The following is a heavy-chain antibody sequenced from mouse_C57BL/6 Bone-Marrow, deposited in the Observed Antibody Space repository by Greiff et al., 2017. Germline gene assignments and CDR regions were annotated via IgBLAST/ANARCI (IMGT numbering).Heavy chain of an antibody. V-gene: IGHV1-19*01. CDR1: GYTFTDYY. CDR3: ARELRLRSGY. CDR2: INPYNGGT. J-gene: IGHJ2*01. Sequence: EVQLQESGPVLVKPGASVKMSCKASGYTFTDYYMNWVKQSHGKSLEWIGVINPYNGGTSYNQKFKGKATLTVDKSSSTAYMALNSLTSEDSAVYYCARELRLRSGYWGQGTTLTVSS. D-gene: IGHD3-2*02.